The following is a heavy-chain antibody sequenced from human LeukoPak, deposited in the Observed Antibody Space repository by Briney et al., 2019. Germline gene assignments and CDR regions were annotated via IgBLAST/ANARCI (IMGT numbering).Heavy chain of an antibody. Sequence: SETLSLTCTVSGDSLCRGGYYWSWSRQHPGKGLEWIGYIYYSGITHYHPYLKSRVTISVDTSKNQFSLKLSSVTAADTAVYYCARKRPYSSSWQGFDYWGQGTLVTVSS. CDR3: ARKRPYSSSWQGFDY. D-gene: IGHD6-13*01. CDR2: IYYSGIT. CDR1: GDSLCRGGYY. V-gene: IGHV4-31*03. J-gene: IGHJ4*02.